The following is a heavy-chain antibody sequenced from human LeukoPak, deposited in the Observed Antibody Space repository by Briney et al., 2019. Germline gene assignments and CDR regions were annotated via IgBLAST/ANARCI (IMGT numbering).Heavy chain of an antibody. Sequence: PGRSLRLSCAASGFTFSNYAMHWVRQAPGKGLEWVAVISHDGSDKYYADSVKGRFTISRDNSKNSLYLQMNSLRAEDTAVYYCARARAPGAFDIWGQGTMVTVSS. J-gene: IGHJ3*02. V-gene: IGHV3-30*04. D-gene: IGHD6-6*01. CDR2: ISHDGSDK. CDR1: GFTFSNYA. CDR3: ARARAPGAFDI.